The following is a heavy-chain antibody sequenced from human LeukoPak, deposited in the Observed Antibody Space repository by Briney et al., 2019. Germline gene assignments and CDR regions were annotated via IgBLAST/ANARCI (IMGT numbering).Heavy chain of an antibody. CDR3: ARDHFDGSAFYGYYYGMDV. CDR1: GFTFSNYA. D-gene: IGHD3-22*01. V-gene: IGHV3-23*01. CDR2: ISGSGGST. Sequence: GGSLRLSCAPSGFTFSNYAMTWVRQAAGKGLEWVSSISGSGGSTHYADSVKGRFSISRDNSKTPLSLQMNSLRAEDTAVYYCARDHFDGSAFYGYYYGMDVWGQGTTLTVSS. J-gene: IGHJ6*02.